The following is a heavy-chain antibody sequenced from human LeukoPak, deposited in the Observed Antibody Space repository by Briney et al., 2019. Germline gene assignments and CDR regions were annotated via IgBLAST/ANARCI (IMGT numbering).Heavy chain of an antibody. V-gene: IGHV1-8*01. CDR1: GYTFTSYD. Sequence: ASVKVSCKASGYTFTSYDINWVRQATGQGLEWMGWMNPNSGNTGYAQKFQGRVTMTRNTSISTAYMELSSLRSEDTAVYYCARTPQRTQDTDYWGQGTLVTVSS. D-gene: IGHD2-2*01. CDR2: MNPNSGNT. CDR3: ARTPQRTQDTDY. J-gene: IGHJ4*02.